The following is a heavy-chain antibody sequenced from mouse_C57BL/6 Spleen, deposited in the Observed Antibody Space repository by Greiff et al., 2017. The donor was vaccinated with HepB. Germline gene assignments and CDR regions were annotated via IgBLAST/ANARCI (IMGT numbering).Heavy chain of an antibody. CDR1: GFTFSSYG. Sequence: VQLKESGGDLVKPGGSLKLSCAASGFTFSSYGMSWVRQTPDMRLEWVATISSGGSYTYYPDSVKGRFTISRDNAKNTLYLQMSSLKSEDTAMYYCARQDSYWYFDVWGTGTTVTVSS. V-gene: IGHV5-6*01. CDR3: ARQDSYWYFDV. J-gene: IGHJ1*03. CDR2: ISSGGSYT.